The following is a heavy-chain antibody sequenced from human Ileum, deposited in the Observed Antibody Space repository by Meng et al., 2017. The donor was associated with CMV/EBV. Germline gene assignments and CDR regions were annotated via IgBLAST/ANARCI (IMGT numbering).Heavy chain of an antibody. D-gene: IGHD6-6*01. CDR1: GFTFSSFG. CDR2: IRYDGSEK. V-gene: IGHV3-30*02. CDR3: TKGGMGSSHVTAFDY. J-gene: IGHJ4*02. Sequence: GESLKISCAASGFTFSSFGMHWVRQAPGQGLEWVAFIRYDGSEKYHADSVKGRFTISRDNSKNTLFLQMNSLRVEDTAMYYCTKGGMGSSHVTAFDYWGQGTLVTVSS.